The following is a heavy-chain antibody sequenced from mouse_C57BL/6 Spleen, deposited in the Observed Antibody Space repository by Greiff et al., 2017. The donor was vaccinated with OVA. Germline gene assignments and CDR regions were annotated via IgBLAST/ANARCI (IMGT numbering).Heavy chain of an antibody. D-gene: IGHD2-13*01. V-gene: IGHV1-15*01. CDR2: IDPETGGT. Sequence: QVHVKQSGAELVRPGASVTLSCKASGYTFTDYEMHWVKQTPVHGLEWIGAIDPETGGTAYNQKFKGKAILTADKSSSTAYMELRSLTSEDSAVYYCTRRIYYGDYYAMDYWGQGTSVTVSS. J-gene: IGHJ4*01. CDR1: GYTFTDYE. CDR3: TRRIYYGDYYAMDY.